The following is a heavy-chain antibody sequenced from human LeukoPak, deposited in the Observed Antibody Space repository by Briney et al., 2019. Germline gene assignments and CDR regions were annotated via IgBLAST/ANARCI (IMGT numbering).Heavy chain of an antibody. D-gene: IGHD2-2*01. CDR2: IIPILGIA. CDR1: GGTFSSYA. V-gene: IGHV1-69*04. J-gene: IGHJ4*02. Sequence: GASVKVSCKASGGTFSSYAISWVRQAPGQGLEWMGRIIPILGIANYAQKFQGRVTITADKSTSTAYMELSSLRSEDTAVYYCARDCSGTSCGFDYWGQGALVTVSS. CDR3: ARDCSGTSCGFDY.